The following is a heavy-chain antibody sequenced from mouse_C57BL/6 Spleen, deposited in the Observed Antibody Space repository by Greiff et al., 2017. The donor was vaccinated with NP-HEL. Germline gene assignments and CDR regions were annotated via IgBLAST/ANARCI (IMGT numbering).Heavy chain of an antibody. CDR1: GYAFSSYW. J-gene: IGHJ3*01. Sequence: QVQLQQSGAELVKPGASVKISCKASGYAFSSYWMNWVKQRPGKGLEWIGQIYPGDGDTNYNGQFKGKATLTADKSSSTAYMQRSSPTSEDSAVYFCARTPPDYDVGFAYWGQGTLVTVSA. CDR2: IYPGDGDT. V-gene: IGHV1-80*01. CDR3: ARTPPDYDVGFAY. D-gene: IGHD2-4*01.